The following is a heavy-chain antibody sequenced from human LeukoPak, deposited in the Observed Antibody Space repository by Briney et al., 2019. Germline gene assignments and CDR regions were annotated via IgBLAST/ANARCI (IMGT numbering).Heavy chain of an antibody. CDR1: GGTFSSYA. D-gene: IGHD3-10*01. CDR3: ARDHITMVRGVSWRGWGEYYFDY. Sequence: ASVKVSCKASGGTFSSYAISWVRQAPGQGLEWMGGIIPIFGTANYAQKFQGRVTITADESTSTAYMELSSLRSEDTAVYYCARDHITMVRGVSWRGWGEYYFDYWGQGTLVTVSS. J-gene: IGHJ4*02. V-gene: IGHV1-69*01. CDR2: IIPIFGTA.